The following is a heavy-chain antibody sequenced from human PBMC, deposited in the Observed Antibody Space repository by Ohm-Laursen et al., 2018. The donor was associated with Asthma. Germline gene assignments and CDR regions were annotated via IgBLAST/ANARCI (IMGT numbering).Heavy chain of an antibody. V-gene: IGHV1-69*13. J-gene: IGHJ4*02. CDR2: IIPIFGTA. Sequence: GASVKVSCKASGGTFSSYATSWVRQAPGQGLEWMGGIIPIFGTANYAQKFQGRVTITADESTSTAYMELSSLRSEDTAVYYCARNRNYYDSSGYYGYWGQGTLVTVSS. D-gene: IGHD3-22*01. CDR1: GGTFSSYA. CDR3: ARNRNYYDSSGYYGY.